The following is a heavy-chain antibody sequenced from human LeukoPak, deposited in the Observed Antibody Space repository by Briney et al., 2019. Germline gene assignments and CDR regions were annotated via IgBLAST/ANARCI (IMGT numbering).Heavy chain of an antibody. D-gene: IGHD3-22*01. CDR3: ARRRHYYDSSGYYLDY. V-gene: IGHV1-69*01. CDR1: GGTFSSYA. J-gene: IGHJ4*02. CDR2: IIPIFDTA. Sequence: VASVKVSCKASGGTFSSYAISWVRQAPGQGLEWMGGIIPIFDTANYAQKFQGRVTITADESTSTAYMELSSLRSGDTAVYYCARRRHYYDSSGYYLDYWGQGTLVTVSS.